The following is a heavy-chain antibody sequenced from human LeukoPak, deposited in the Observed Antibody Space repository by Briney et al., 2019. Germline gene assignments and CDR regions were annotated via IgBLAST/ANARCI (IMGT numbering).Heavy chain of an antibody. CDR1: GGTFSSYA. J-gene: IGHJ6*03. V-gene: IGHV1-69*01. CDR2: IIPIFGTA. CDR3: ARDVNFRGVPAAIQLSYYYYMDV. D-gene: IGHD2-2*02. Sequence: SVKVSCKASGGTFSSYAISWVRQAPGQGLEWMGGIIPIFGTANYAQKFQGRVTITADESTSTAYMELSSLRSEDTAVYHCARDVNFRGVPAAIQLSYYYYMDVWGKGTTVTVSS.